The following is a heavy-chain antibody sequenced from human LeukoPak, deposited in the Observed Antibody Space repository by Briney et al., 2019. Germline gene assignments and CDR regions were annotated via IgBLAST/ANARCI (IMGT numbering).Heavy chain of an antibody. CDR1: GFTFSSYA. CDR2: ISGSGGST. Sequence: AGGSLRLSCAASGFTFSSYAMSWVRQAPGKGLEWGSAISGSGGSTYYADSVKGRFTISRDNSKNTLYLQRNSLRAEDTAVYYCAKDANWNHGGGYMDVWGKGTTVTVSS. D-gene: IGHD1-1*01. J-gene: IGHJ6*03. CDR3: AKDANWNHGGGYMDV. V-gene: IGHV3-23*01.